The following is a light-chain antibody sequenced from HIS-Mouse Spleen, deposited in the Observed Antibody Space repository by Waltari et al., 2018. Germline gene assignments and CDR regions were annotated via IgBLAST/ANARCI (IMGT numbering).Light chain of an antibody. CDR1: SSDVGGYNS. J-gene: IGLJ1*01. CDR2: DVS. CDR3: CSYAGSYTGV. Sequence: QSALTQPRSVSGSPGQSVTISCTGTSSDVGGYNSVPWYQQHPGKAPKLMIYDVSKRPSGVPDRFSGSKSGNTASLTISGLQAEDEADYYCCSYAGSYTGVFGTGTKVTVL. V-gene: IGLV2-11*01.